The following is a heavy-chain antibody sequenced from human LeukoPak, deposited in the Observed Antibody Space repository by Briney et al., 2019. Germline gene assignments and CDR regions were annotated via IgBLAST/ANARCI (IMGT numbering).Heavy chain of an antibody. V-gene: IGHV4-38-2*02. J-gene: IGHJ6*03. D-gene: IGHD6-6*01. CDR3: AREKGGDIAAHYYYCMDV. CDR1: GYSISSGYY. CDR2: IYHSGST. Sequence: SETLSLTCTVYGYSISSGYYWGWIRQPPGKGLEWIGSIYHSGSTYYNPSLKSRVTISVDTSKNQFSLKLSSVTAAETAVYYCAREKGGDIAAHYYYCMDVWGKGTTVTVSS.